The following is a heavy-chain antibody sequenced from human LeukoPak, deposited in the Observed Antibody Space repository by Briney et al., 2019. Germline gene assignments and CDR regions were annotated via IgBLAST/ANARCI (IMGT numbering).Heavy chain of an antibody. V-gene: IGHV1-8*01. Sequence: ASVKVSCKASGYTFTSYDINWVRQATGQGLEWMGWMSPNSGDTGYAQKFQGRVTMTRDTSISTAYKEVSSLTSEDTAVYYCARGADSRWPSAAFDPWGQGTLVTVSS. CDR1: GYTFTSYD. CDR3: ARGADSRWPSAAFDP. D-gene: IGHD6-25*01. CDR2: MSPNSGDT. J-gene: IGHJ5*02.